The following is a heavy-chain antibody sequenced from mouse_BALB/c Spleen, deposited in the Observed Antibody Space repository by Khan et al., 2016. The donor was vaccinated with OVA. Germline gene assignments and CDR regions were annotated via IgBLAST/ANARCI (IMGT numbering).Heavy chain of an antibody. CDR2: IWGGGST. J-gene: IGHJ4*01. V-gene: IGHV2-6-5*01. CDR1: GFSLSDYG. CDR3: AKGVWSYYYTLDY. Sequence: QVQLKESGPGLVAPSQNLSLTCTVSGFSLSDYGVSWIRQPPGKGLEWLGVIWGGGSTYYNSDLKSRLSISKDNSTSQVFLIMSSLQSDDTAMFYCAKGVWSYYYTLDYWGQGTSVTVSA.